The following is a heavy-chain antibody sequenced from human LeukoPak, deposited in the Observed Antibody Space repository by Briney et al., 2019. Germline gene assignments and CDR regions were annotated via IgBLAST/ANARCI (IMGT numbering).Heavy chain of an antibody. Sequence: SQTLSLTCTVSGGSISSGGYYWSWIRQHPGKGLEWIGYIYYSGSTYYNPSLKSRVTISVDTSKNQFSLHLNSVTPEDTAVYYCARRLTQYDCFDPWGQGILVTVSS. CDR3: ARRLTQYDCFDP. J-gene: IGHJ5*02. D-gene: IGHD2-2*01. CDR1: GGSISSGGYY. V-gene: IGHV4-31*03. CDR2: IYYSGST.